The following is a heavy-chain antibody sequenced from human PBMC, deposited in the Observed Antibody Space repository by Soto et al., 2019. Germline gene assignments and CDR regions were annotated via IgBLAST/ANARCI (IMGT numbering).Heavy chain of an antibody. V-gene: IGHV4-59*01. CDR3: ARAKRPSRNFDY. CDR1: GGSISSYY. Sequence: QVQLQESGPGLVKPSETLSLTCTVSGGSISSYYWSWIRQPPGKGLEWIGYIYYSGSTNYNPSLKSRITISVDTSKNQFSMKLSSVTAADTAVYYCARAKRPSRNFDYWGQGTLVTVSS. J-gene: IGHJ4*02. CDR2: IYYSGST.